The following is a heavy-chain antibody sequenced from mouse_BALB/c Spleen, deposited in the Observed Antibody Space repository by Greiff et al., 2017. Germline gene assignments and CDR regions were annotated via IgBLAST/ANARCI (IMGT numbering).Heavy chain of an antibody. D-gene: IGHD1-1*01. Sequence: QVQLQQSGPGLVAPSQSLSITCTVSGFSLTSYGVHWVRQPPGKGLEWLGVIWAGGSTNYNSALMSRLSISKDNSKSQVFLKMNSLQTDDTAMYYCAREGNYYGSSYGYFDVWGAGTTVTVSS. CDR2: IWAGGST. CDR1: GFSLTSYG. J-gene: IGHJ1*01. CDR3: AREGNYYGSSYGYFDV. V-gene: IGHV2-9*02.